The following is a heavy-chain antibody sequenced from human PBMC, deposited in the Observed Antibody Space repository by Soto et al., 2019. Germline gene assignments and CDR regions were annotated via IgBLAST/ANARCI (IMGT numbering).Heavy chain of an antibody. CDR3: PRHEAVSRAPLDF. Sequence: SQALSVTSSISWAIVSTNMAACNCGMQSPSRGLEWLGRTYYSSKWYSVYAVSVRGRITINPDTSKNQFSQQSDSVTPEDTAPYFCPRHEAVSRAPLDFCGQGILVTVSS. CDR2: TYYSSKWYS. D-gene: IGHD6-19*01. V-gene: IGHV6-1*01. J-gene: IGHJ4*02. CDR1: WAIVSTNMAA.